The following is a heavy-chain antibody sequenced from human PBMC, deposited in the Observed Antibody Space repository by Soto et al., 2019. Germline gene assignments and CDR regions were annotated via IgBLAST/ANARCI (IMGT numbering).Heavy chain of an antibody. D-gene: IGHD5-12*01. CDR3: ARGQEGVVATH. Sequence: QVQLQQWGAGLLKPSETLSLNCAVNGGSLSGYYWSWIRQPPGKGLEWIGEIKDGGYTNYSPSLKTRATISSDTSNNQFSQRLNSVTAADTGLYYCARGQEGVVATHWDQGALVTVSS. V-gene: IGHV4-34*01. J-gene: IGHJ4*02. CDR2: IKDGGYT. CDR1: GGSLSGYY.